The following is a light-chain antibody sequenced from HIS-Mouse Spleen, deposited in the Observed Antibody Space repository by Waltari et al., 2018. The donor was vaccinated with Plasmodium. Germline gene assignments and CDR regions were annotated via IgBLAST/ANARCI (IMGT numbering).Light chain of an antibody. V-gene: IGKV3-15*01. CDR1: QSVSSN. Sequence: EIVMTQSPATLSVSPGERATLSCRASQSVSSNLAWYQQKPGQAPRLLIYGASTSATGIPARFSGSRADAEVTLIISSMQSEEYAVYYCQQYNNWPPYTFGQGTKLEIK. CDR2: GAS. J-gene: IGKJ2*01. CDR3: QQYNNWPPYT.